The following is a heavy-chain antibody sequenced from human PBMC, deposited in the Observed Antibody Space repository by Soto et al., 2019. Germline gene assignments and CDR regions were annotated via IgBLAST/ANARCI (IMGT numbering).Heavy chain of an antibody. J-gene: IGHJ4*01. V-gene: IGHV1-69*13. CDR3: ASTSPDCISTSCYSNYFDY. D-gene: IGHD2-2*01. CDR2: IIPIFGTA. CDR1: GGTFSSYA. Sequence: VASVKVSCKASGGTFSSYAISWVRQAPGQGLEWMGGIIPIFGTANYAQKFQGRVTITADESTSTAYMELSSLRSEDTAVYYCASTSPDCISTSCYSNYFDYXXQ.